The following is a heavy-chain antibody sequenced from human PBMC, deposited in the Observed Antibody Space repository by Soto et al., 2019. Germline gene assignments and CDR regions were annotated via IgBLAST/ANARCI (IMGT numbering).Heavy chain of an antibody. V-gene: IGHV3-23*01. CDR3: AKDKDFWSGHNYFDY. Sequence: HPGGSLRLSCAASGFTFSSYAMSWVRQAPGKGLEWVSAISGSGGSTYYADSVKGRFTISRDNSKNTLYLQMNSLRAEDTAVYYCAKDKDFWSGHNYFDYWGQGTLVTVSS. CDR1: GFTFSSYA. D-gene: IGHD3-3*01. J-gene: IGHJ4*02. CDR2: ISGSGGST.